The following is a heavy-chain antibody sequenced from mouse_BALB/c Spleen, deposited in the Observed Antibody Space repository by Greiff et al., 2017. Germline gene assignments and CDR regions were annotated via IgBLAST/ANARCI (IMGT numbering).Heavy chain of an antibody. CDR3: ARRRDGSNSYAMDY. CDR2: IYWDDDK. D-gene: IGHD1-1*01. J-gene: IGHJ4*01. CDR1: GFSLSTSGMG. V-gene: IGHV8-12*01. Sequence: VKLQESGPGILQPSQTLSLTCSFSGFSLSTSGMGVSWIRQPSGKGLEWLAHIYWDDDKRYNPSLKSRLTISKDTSRNQVFLKITSVDTADTATYYCARRRDGSNSYAMDYWGQGTSVTVSS.